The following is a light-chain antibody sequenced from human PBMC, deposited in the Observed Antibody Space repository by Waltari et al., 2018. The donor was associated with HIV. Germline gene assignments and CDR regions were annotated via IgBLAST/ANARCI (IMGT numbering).Light chain of an antibody. CDR2: DVT. Sequence: QSALTQPRSVSGSPGQSVTISCSGTSSDVGGYNYVSWYQQHPGKAPKLMIYDVTERPAGVPDRFSGSKSGNTASLTISGPQADDEADYYCCSYAGRYTWVFGGGTELTVL. V-gene: IGLV2-11*01. CDR3: CSYAGRYTWV. J-gene: IGLJ3*02. CDR1: SSDVGGYNY.